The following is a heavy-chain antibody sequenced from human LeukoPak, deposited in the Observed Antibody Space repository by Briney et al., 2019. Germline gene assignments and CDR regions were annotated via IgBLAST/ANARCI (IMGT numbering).Heavy chain of an antibody. Sequence: GGSLRLSCAASGFTFSSYGMHWVRQAPGKGLEWVAVIWYDGSNKYYADSVKGRFTISRDHSKNPLYLQMNSLRAEDTAVYYCASHYDSSGFDYWGQGTLVTVSS. CDR2: IWYDGSNK. CDR3: ASHYDSSGFDY. D-gene: IGHD3-22*01. V-gene: IGHV3-33*01. J-gene: IGHJ4*02. CDR1: GFTFSSYG.